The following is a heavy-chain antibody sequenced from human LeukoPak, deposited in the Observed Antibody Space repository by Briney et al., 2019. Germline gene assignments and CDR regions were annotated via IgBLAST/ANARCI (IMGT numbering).Heavy chain of an antibody. V-gene: IGHV1-69*05. CDR1: GGTFSSYA. CDR3: ARERHGVGAFDI. CDR2: IIPIFGTA. Sequence: ASVKVSCKASGGTFSSYAISWVRQAPGQGLEWMGGIIPIFGTANYAQKFQGRVTITTDESTSTAYMELSSLRSEDTAVYYCARERHGVGAFDIWGQGTMVTVSS. D-gene: IGHD2-15*01. J-gene: IGHJ3*02.